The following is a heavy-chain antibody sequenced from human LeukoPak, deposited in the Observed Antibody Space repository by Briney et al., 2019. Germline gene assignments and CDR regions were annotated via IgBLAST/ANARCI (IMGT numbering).Heavy chain of an antibody. Sequence: ASVKVSCKASGGTFSSYAISWVRQAPGQGLEWMGGIIPIFGTANYAQKFQGRVTITTDESTSTAYMELSSLRSEDTAVYYCAGGIAARRTLYYFDYWGQGTLVTVSS. D-gene: IGHD6-6*01. V-gene: IGHV1-69*05. J-gene: IGHJ4*02. CDR1: GGTFSSYA. CDR2: IIPIFGTA. CDR3: AGGIAARRTLYYFDY.